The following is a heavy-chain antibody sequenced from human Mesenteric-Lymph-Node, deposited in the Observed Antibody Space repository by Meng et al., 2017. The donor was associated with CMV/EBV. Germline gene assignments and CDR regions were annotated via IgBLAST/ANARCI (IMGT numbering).Heavy chain of an antibody. D-gene: IGHD4-11*01. V-gene: IGHV3-15*01. CDR1: GFTFSNAW. CDR2: IKSKTDGGTT. J-gene: IGHJ4*02. CDR3: SVDDHGNFGS. Sequence: GESLKISCAASGFTFSNAWMSWVRQAPGKGLEWVGRIKSKTDGGTTDYAAPVKGRFTISRDDSKNTLYLQMNSLKTEDTAVYYCSVDDHGNFGSWGQGTLVTVSS.